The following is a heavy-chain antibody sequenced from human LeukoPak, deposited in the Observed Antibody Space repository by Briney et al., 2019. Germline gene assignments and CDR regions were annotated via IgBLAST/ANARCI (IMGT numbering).Heavy chain of an antibody. CDR2: IKRDGSEK. J-gene: IGHJ4*02. CDR3: ARDSLSGSQDY. D-gene: IGHD1-26*01. CDR1: GFTFSGYW. Sequence: QPGGSLRLSCAASGFTFSGYWMSWVRQAPGKGLEWVANIKRDGSEKYYVDSVKGRFTISRDNAKNSLYLQMNSLRAEDTAVYYCARDSLSGSQDYWGQGTLVTVSS. V-gene: IGHV3-7*01.